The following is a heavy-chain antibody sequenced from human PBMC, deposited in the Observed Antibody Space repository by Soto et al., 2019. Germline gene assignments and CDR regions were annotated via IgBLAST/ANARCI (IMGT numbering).Heavy chain of an antibody. D-gene: IGHD4-17*01. CDR3: ARAIGATLFDY. Sequence: HPGGSLRLSCSASGFTFSSYYMHWVRQAPGKGLEWVAAIGTAGNTNYAGSVKSRFIISIDTAKNALYLQMSSVSAGDTAIYYCARAIGATLFDYWGQGTLVTVSS. CDR2: IGTAGNT. CDR1: GFTFSSYY. V-gene: IGHV3-13*04. J-gene: IGHJ4*02.